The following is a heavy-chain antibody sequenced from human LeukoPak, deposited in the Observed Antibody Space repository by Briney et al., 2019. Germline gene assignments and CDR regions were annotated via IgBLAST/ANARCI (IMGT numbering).Heavy chain of an antibody. CDR2: IYSGGST. V-gene: IGHV3-66*01. Sequence: GGSLRLSCAASGFTVSSNYMSWVRQAPGKGLEWVSVIYSGGSTYYADSVKGRFTISRDNSKNTLYLQMNSLRAEDTAVYYCASWVGSYPRSPYYYYYMDVWGKGTTVTVSS. CDR1: GFTVSSNY. D-gene: IGHD1-26*01. CDR3: ASWVGSYPRSPYYYYYMDV. J-gene: IGHJ6*03.